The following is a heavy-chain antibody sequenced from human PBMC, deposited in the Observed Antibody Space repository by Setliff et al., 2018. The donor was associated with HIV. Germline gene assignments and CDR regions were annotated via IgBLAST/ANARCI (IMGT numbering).Heavy chain of an antibody. CDR1: GDSISHYY. V-gene: IGHV4-4*08. CDR2: IFTSTTTNF. J-gene: IGHJ1*01. CDR3: ARARVYCPGDDCHAGNFDH. D-gene: IGHD2-8*02. Sequence: SETLSLTCSVSGDSISHYYWSWIRQPPGKGLEWIGDIFTSTTTNFNYNPSLKSRVTMSIDTSKNQFSLKLRSVTAADTAFYYCARARVYCPGDDCHAGNFDHWGQGTLVTVSS.